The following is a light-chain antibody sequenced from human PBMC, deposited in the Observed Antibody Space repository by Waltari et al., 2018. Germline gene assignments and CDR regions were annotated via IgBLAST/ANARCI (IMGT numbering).Light chain of an antibody. CDR1: QSVSNNY. V-gene: IGKV3-20*01. CDR2: DAS. CDR3: QQYGSFPYT. Sequence: EIVLTQSPGTLSLSPGERATLSCRASQSVSNNYLAWYRQEPGQPPRLLIFDASSRAPGITDRFSGSGSGTDFTLTISRLEPEDFAVYYCQQYGSFPYTFGQGTKLE. J-gene: IGKJ2*01.